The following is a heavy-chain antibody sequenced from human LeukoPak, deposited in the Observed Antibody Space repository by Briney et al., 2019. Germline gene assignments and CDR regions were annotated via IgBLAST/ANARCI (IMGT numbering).Heavy chain of an antibody. D-gene: IGHD3-22*01. J-gene: IGHJ3*02. CDR3: ARVYYDSSGYYPSDAFDI. V-gene: IGHV4-30-4*01. Sequence: SETLSLTCTVSGGSISSGDYHWSWIRQPPGKGLEWIGYIYYSGSTYYNPSLKSRVTISVDTSKNQFSLKLSSVTAVDTAVYYCARVYYDSSGYYPSDAFDIWGQGTMVTVSS. CDR1: GGSISSGDYH. CDR2: IYYSGST.